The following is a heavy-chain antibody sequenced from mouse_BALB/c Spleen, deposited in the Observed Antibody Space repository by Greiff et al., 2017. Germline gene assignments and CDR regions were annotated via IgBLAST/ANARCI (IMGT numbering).Heavy chain of an antibody. V-gene: IGHV15-2*02. D-gene: IGHD3-3*01. CDR1: AVFPIAG. J-gene: IGHJ4*01. CDR3: ARRGTGGYYAMDY. Sequence: AVFPIAGMSWVCQKPGHGFGWIGDIYPRIGRRIYGVKFEDKATLDADTVSNSAYFELNSLTSEYSAIYYCARRGTGGYYAMDYWGQGTSVTVSS. CDR2: IYPRIGRR.